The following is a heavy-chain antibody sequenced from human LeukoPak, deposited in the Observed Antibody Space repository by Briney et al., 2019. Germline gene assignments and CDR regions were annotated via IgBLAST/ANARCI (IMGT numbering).Heavy chain of an antibody. V-gene: IGHV3-64*01. CDR1: GFTFSSYA. CDR3: ARAWNDGNDY. Sequence: GGSLRLSCGASGFTFSSYAMHWVRQAPGKGLEYVSAISSNGGSTYYANSVKGRFTISRDNSKNTLYLQMGSLRAEDMAVYYCARAWNDGNDYWGQGTLVTVSS. D-gene: IGHD1-1*01. J-gene: IGHJ4*02. CDR2: ISSNGGST.